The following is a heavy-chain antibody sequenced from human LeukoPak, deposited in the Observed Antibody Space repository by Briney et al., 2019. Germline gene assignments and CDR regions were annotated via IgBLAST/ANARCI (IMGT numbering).Heavy chain of an antibody. Sequence: ASVKVSCKVSGYTLTELSMHWVRQAPGKGLEWMGGFDPEDGETIYAQKFQGRVTMTEDTSTDTAYMELSSLRSEDTAVYYCSTVSSYSSSSPGDYWGQGTLVTVSS. CDR2: FDPEDGET. D-gene: IGHD6-6*01. J-gene: IGHJ4*02. CDR3: STVSSYSSSSPGDY. CDR1: GYTLTELS. V-gene: IGHV1-24*01.